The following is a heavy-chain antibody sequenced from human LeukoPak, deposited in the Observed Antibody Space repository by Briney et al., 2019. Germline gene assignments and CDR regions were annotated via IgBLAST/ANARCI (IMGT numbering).Heavy chain of an antibody. V-gene: IGHV1-18*01. CDR3: ARDTIVVVPAAIPLNDAFDI. CDR2: ISAYDGNT. J-gene: IGHJ3*02. Sequence: ASVKVSCKASGYTFTSYGISWVRQAPGQGLERMGWISAYDGNTNYAQKLQGRVTMTTDTSTSTAYMELRSLRSDDTAVYYCARDTIVVVPAAIPLNDAFDIWGQGTMVTVSS. D-gene: IGHD2-2*02. CDR1: GYTFTSYG.